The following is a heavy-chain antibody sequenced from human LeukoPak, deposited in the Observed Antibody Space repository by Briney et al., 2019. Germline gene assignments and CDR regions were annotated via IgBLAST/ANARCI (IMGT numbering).Heavy chain of an antibody. CDR3: ARTYYDISTGSTDF. CDR1: EYSFAGFS. J-gene: IGHJ4*02. Sequence: GESLKSSWKALEYSFAGFSIGWARQMPGKGLEWMGIIYPGDSDTRYSPSFQGQVTISADKSISTAYLQWSSLKASDTAMYYCARTYYDISTGSTDFFGQGTLVTVSS. CDR2: IYPGDSDT. D-gene: IGHD3-9*01. V-gene: IGHV5-51*01.